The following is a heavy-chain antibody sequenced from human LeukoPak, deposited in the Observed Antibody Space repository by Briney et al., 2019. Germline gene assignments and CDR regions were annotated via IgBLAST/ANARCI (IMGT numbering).Heavy chain of an antibody. J-gene: IGHJ6*02. CDR2: ISSSGSTI. D-gene: IGHD4-11*01. CDR3: AREGSNGGYYYYGMDV. CDR1: GFTFSSYE. V-gene: IGHV3-48*03. Sequence: GGSLRLSCAASGFTFSSYEMNWVRQAPGKGLEWVSYISSSGSTIYYADSVKGRFTISRDNAKISLYLQMNSLRAEDTAVYYCAREGSNGGYYYYGMDVWGQGTTVTVSS.